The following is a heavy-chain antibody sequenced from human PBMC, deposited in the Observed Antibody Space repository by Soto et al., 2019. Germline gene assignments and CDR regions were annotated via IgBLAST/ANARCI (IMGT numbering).Heavy chain of an antibody. CDR3: AITGAGYYIV. D-gene: IGHD3-3*01. CDR2: IFSADNT. CDR1: GFTVSSNY. Sequence: GGSLRLSCAVSGFTVSSNYLSWVRQAPGKGLEWVSVIFSADNTHYADSVKGRFTISRDNSKNTVFLQMNSLRAEDTAVYYCAITGAGYYIVWGQGAPVTVSS. V-gene: IGHV3-53*01. J-gene: IGHJ4*02.